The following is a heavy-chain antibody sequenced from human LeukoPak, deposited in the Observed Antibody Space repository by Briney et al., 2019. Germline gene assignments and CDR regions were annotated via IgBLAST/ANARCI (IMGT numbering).Heavy chain of an antibody. J-gene: IGHJ4*02. D-gene: IGHD2-2*01. Sequence: GSSVKFSCKASGGTFSSYTISWVRQAPGQGLEWMGRIIPILGIANYAQKFQGRVTITADKSTSTAYMELSSLRSEDTAVYYCAREGGGYCSSTSCWDFDYWGQGTLVTVSS. V-gene: IGHV1-69*04. CDR1: GGTFSSYT. CDR2: IIPILGIA. CDR3: AREGGGYCSSTSCWDFDY.